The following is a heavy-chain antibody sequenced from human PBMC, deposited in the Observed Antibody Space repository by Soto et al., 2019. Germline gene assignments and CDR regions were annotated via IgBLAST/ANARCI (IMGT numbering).Heavy chain of an antibody. D-gene: IGHD2-2*01. V-gene: IGHV4-30-4*01. CDR3: AGDSAEGYPMTDY. CDR2: IYYSGSP. Sequence: QVQLQESGPGLVKPSQTLSLTCTVSGGSISSGDYYWSWIRQPPGKGLEWIGYIYYSGSPYYNPYLKGRGTISVDTSKNQFSLELSSVTAADTAVYYCAGDSAEGYPMTDYWGQGTLVTVSS. CDR1: GGSISSGDYY. J-gene: IGHJ4*02.